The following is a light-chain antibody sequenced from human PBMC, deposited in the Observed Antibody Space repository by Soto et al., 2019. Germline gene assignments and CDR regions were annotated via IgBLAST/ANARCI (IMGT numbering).Light chain of an antibody. Sequence: QSALTQPASVSGSPGQSITISCTGTSSDIGTYNYVSWYQQHPGQAPKLMIYDVSNRPSGVSDRFSGSKSGNTASLTISGLQAEDEADYYCYSCSSSIGTRYVFGTGTKLTVL. J-gene: IGLJ1*01. V-gene: IGLV2-14*03. CDR2: DVS. CDR1: SSDIGTYNY. CDR3: YSCSSSIGTRYV.